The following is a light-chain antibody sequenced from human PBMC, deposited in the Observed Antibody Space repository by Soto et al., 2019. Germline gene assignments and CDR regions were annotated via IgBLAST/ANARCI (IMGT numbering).Light chain of an antibody. CDR3: QQYNTYWT. Sequence: DIQMTQSPSSLSASVGDRVTITCRASQSIASRLNWYQQKPGSAPKLLIYGASTLESGVPSRFSGSGSGTEFTLSISSLQPGDFATYYCQQYNTYWTFGQGTKVDIK. J-gene: IGKJ1*01. V-gene: IGKV1-5*01. CDR1: QSIASR. CDR2: GAS.